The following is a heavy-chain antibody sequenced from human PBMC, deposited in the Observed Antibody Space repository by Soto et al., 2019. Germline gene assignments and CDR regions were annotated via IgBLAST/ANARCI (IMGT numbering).Heavy chain of an antibody. Sequence: PSSTLSLTCTVSGGTIISGGYYLIWIRQHPGKGLEWIGYIYYSGSTYYNPSLKSRVTISVDTSKNQFSLKLSSVTAADTAVYYCARDSGTYSYAAGGFDPWGQGTLVTVSS. J-gene: IGHJ5*02. CDR1: GGTIISGGYY. CDR3: ARDSGTYSYAAGGFDP. V-gene: IGHV4-31*03. D-gene: IGHD5-18*01. CDR2: IYYSGST.